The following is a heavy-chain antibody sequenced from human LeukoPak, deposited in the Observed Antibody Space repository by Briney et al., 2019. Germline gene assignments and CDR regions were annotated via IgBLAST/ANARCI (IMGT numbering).Heavy chain of an antibody. CDR1: EFTFSSYW. V-gene: IGHV3-7*01. CDR3: AELGITMIGGV. J-gene: IGHJ6*04. Sequence: GRSLXLSCAASEFTFSSYWMSWVRQAPGKGLEWVASIKQDGSEKYYVDSVKGRVTIPRDNAKNSLYLQMNSLRAEDTAVYYCAELGITMIGGVWGKGTTVTISS. CDR2: IKQDGSEK. D-gene: IGHD3-10*02.